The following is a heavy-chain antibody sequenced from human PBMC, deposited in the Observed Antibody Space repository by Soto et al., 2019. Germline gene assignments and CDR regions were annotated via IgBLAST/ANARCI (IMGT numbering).Heavy chain of an antibody. CDR2: IWYDGSNK. D-gene: IGHD6-6*01. J-gene: IGHJ4*02. Sequence: QAVGSLRLSCASTGFTFSSYNIHWVRQAPGKGLEWVAVIWYDGSNKYYADSVKGRFTISRDNSKNTLYLQMNSLRAEDTAVYYCARDLDSSSAYFDYWGQGTLVTVSS. V-gene: IGHV3-33*01. CDR1: GFTFSSYN. CDR3: ARDLDSSSAYFDY.